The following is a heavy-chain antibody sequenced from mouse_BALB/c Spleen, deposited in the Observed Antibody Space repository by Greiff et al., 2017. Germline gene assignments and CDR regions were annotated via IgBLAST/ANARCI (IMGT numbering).Heavy chain of an antibody. V-gene: IGHV5-17*02. Sequence: EVKLVESGGGLVQPGGSRKLSCAASGFTFSSFGMHWVRQAPEKGLEWVAYISSGSSTIYYADTVKGRFTISRDNPKNTLFLHMTGLRSEDTAMYYCAGGNYEAMDYWGQGTSVTVSS. CDR3: AGGNYEAMDY. CDR2: ISSGSSTI. D-gene: IGHD2-1*01. J-gene: IGHJ4*01. CDR1: GFTFSSFG.